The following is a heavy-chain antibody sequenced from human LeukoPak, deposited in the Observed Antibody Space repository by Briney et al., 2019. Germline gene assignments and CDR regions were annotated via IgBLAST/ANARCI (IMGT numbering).Heavy chain of an antibody. J-gene: IGHJ6*03. CDR1: GGSISSYY. V-gene: IGHV4-4*07. D-gene: IGHD6-13*01. Sequence: SETLSLTCTVSGGSISSYYWSWIRQPAGKGLEWIGRIYTSGSTNYNPSLRSRVTMSVDTSKNQFSLKLSSVTAADTAVYYCARGLYSSSWKNYYYYMDVWGKGTTVTISS. CDR2: IYTSGST. CDR3: ARGLYSSSWKNYYYYMDV.